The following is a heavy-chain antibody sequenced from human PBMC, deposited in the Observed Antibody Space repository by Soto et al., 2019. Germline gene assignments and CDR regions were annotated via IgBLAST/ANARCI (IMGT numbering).Heavy chain of an antibody. D-gene: IGHD6-19*01. V-gene: IGHV3-33*01. CDR1: GFTFSRYG. CDR2: IWYDGSNK. CDR3: AREPQYSSGWPFDY. J-gene: IGHJ4*02. Sequence: GGPLRLSCAASGFTFSRYGMHWVRQAPGKGLEWVAVIWYDGSNKYYADSVKGRFTISRDNSKNTLYLQMNSLRAEDTAVYYCAREPQYSSGWPFDYWGQGTLVTVSS.